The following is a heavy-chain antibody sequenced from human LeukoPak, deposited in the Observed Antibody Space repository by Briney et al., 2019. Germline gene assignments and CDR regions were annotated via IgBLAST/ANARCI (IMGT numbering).Heavy chain of an antibody. CDR1: GFTFSSYS. CDR3: ATMGSSYDPDYYYYMDV. D-gene: IGHD6-6*01. J-gene: IGHJ6*03. Sequence: GGSLRLSCAASGFTFSSYSMNWVRQAPGKGLEWVSSISSSSSYIYYADSVKGRFTISRDNAKNSLYLQMNSLRVEDTAVYYCATMGSSYDPDYYYYMDVWGKGTTVTVSS. CDR2: ISSSSSYI. V-gene: IGHV3-21*01.